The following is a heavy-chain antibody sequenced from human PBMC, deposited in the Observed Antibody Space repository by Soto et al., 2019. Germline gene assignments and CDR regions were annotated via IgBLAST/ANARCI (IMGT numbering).Heavy chain of an antibody. V-gene: IGHV3-21*01. CDR2: ISGSSSHM. CDR1: GFTFSSYW. J-gene: IGHJ4*02. Sequence: GGSLRLSCAASGFTFSSYWMHWVRQAPGKGLVWVSSISGSSSHMYYADSLKGRFTISRDNAKNSLYLQMSGLRAEDAAVYFCAKYTRDSERSAYHPPYYYDFWGQGILVTVSS. D-gene: IGHD3-3*01. CDR3: AKYTRDSERSAYHPPYYYDF.